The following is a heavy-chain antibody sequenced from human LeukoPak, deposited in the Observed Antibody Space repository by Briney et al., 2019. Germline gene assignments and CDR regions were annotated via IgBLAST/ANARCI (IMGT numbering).Heavy chain of an antibody. D-gene: IGHD3-3*01. CDR3: ARTIPSLRFLDSRGYYYYGMDV. Sequence: ASVKVSCKASGYTFTGYYMHWVRQAPGQGLEWMGWINPNSGGTNYAQKFQGRVTMTRDTSISTAYMELSRLRSDDTAVCYCARTIPSLRFLDSRGYYYYGMDVWGQGTTVTVSS. V-gene: IGHV1-2*02. CDR2: INPNSGGT. J-gene: IGHJ6*02. CDR1: GYTFTGYY.